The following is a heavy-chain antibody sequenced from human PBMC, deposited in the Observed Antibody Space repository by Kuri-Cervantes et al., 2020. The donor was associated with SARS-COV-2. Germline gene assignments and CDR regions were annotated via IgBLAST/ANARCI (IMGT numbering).Heavy chain of an antibody. Sequence: ESLKIPWAASGFPFDDCAMHWVRQAPGKGLEWVSLIRWDGGSTYYADSVKGRFTISRDNSKNSLYLQMNSLKAEDTAVYYCTTLIDYWGQGALVTVSS. CDR3: TTLIDY. D-gene: IGHD1-1*01. J-gene: IGHJ4*02. V-gene: IGHV3-43D*04. CDR1: GFPFDDCA. CDR2: IRWDGGST.